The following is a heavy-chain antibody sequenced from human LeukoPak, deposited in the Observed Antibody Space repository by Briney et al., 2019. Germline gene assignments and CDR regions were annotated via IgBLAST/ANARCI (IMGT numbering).Heavy chain of an antibody. V-gene: IGHV3-30*18. Sequence: GGSLRLSCAASGFTFSSYGMHWVRQAPGKGLEWVAVISYDGSNKYYADSVKGRFTISRDNSKNTLYLQMNSLRAEDTAVYYCAKDGDLYEIRFLDYWGQGTLVTVSS. CDR1: GFTFSSYG. CDR3: AKDGDLYEIRFLDY. J-gene: IGHJ4*02. CDR2: ISYDGSNK. D-gene: IGHD3-3*01.